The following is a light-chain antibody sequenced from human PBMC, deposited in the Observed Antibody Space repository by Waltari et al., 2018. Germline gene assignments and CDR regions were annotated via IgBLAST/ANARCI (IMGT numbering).Light chain of an antibody. J-gene: IGLJ3*02. CDR2: DVT. CDR3: SSYTNRNALL. V-gene: IGLV2-14*03. Sequence: QSALTQPASVYGSPGQSFTTSCTGTSSYVCGYNYVSWYQHHPCTAPKLMIFDVTKRPSGVSTRFSGSKSANTASLTISGLQTEDEADYYCSSYTNRNALLFGGGTKVTVL. CDR1: SSYVCGYNY.